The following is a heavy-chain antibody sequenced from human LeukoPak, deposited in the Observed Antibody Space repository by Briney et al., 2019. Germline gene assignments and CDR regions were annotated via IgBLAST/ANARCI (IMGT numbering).Heavy chain of an antibody. V-gene: IGHV3-66*01. CDR1: GFTVSGNY. J-gene: IGHJ4*02. Sequence: GGSLRLSCAASGFTVSGNYMSWVRQAPGKGLEWLSVIHRGGNTYYADSVKGRSTISRDSSKNTVFLQMDSLRAEDTAVYYCARDPGYGLGVDYGGYWGQGTLVTVS. CDR3: ARDPGYGLGVDYGGY. CDR2: IHRGGNT. D-gene: IGHD3-10*01.